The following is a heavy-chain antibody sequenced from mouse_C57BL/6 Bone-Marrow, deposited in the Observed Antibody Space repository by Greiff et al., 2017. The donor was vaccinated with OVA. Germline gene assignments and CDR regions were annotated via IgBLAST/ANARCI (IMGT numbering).Heavy chain of an antibody. D-gene: IGHD2-3*01. CDR1: GYTFTSYW. J-gene: IGHJ4*01. V-gene: IGHV1-50*01. CDR3: ARRGWLLRMDY. Sequence: QVQLQQPGAELVKPGASVKLSCKASGYTFTSYWMQWVKQRPGQGLEWIGEIDPSDSYTNYNQKFKGKATLTVDTSSSTAYMQLSSLTSEDSAVYYCARRGWLLRMDYWGQGTSVTVSS. CDR2: IDPSDSYT.